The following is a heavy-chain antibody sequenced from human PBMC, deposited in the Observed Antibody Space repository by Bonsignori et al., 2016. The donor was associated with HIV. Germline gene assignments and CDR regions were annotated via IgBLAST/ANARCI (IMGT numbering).Heavy chain of an antibody. Sequence: WVRQAPGQGLEWMGGIIPILGIANYAQKFQGRVTITADESTSTAYMELSSLRSEDTAVYYCARYYDFWSGYYFDYWGQGTLVTVSS. D-gene: IGHD3-3*01. J-gene: IGHJ4*02. CDR3: ARYYDFWSGYYFDY. V-gene: IGHV1-69*10. CDR2: IIPILGIA.